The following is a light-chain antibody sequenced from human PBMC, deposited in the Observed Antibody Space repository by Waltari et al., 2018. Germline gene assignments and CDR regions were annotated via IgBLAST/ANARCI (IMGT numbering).Light chain of an antibody. CDR2: DVS. Sequence: QSVLTQPASVSGSPGQSITISCTGTSSDVGAYNYVSWYQQHPGKAPKLMIFDVSNRPSGVSKRFSGSKSGNTASLTISGLQAEDEAGYYCSSYISSSTLELFGGGTSLTVL. V-gene: IGLV2-14*03. CDR3: SSYISSSTLEL. J-gene: IGLJ2*01. CDR1: SSDVGAYNY.